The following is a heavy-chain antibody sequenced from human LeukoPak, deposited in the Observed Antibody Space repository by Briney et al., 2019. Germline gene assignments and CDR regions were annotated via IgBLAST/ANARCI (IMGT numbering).Heavy chain of an antibody. CDR1: GYSISSGYY. CDR3: ARVGPLRMIEWELRGTFDI. V-gene: IGHV4-38-2*02. D-gene: IGHD1-26*01. Sequence: SETLSLTCTVSGYSISSGYYWGWIRQPPGKGLEWIGSIYHSGSTYYNPSLKSRVTISVDTSKNQFSLKLSSVTAADTAVYYCARVGPLRMIEWELRGTFDIWGQGTMVTVS. J-gene: IGHJ3*02. CDR2: IYHSGST.